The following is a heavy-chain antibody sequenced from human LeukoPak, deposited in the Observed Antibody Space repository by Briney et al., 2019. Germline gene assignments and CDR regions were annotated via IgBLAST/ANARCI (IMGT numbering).Heavy chain of an antibody. J-gene: IGHJ4*02. V-gene: IGHV4-61*02. CDR3: ASGGDYYVTLDY. CDR2: ISTSGST. D-gene: IGHD3-10*02. CDR1: GDSISSGDYY. Sequence: SETLSLTCTVSGDSISSGDYYWSWIRQPAGKGLEWIGRISTSGSTNYNPSLKSRVTISVDRSKNQFSLKLSSVTAADTAVYYCASGGDYYVTLDYWGQGTLVTVSS.